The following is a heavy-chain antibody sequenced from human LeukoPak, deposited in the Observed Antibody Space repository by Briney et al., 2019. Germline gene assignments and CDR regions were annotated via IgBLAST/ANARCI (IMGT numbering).Heavy chain of an antibody. V-gene: IGHV4-59*01. J-gene: IGHJ4*02. Sequence: PSETLSLTCTASGGSISSYYWSWIRQPPGKGLEWIGYIYYSGSTNYNPSLKSRVTISVDTPKNQFSLKLSSVTAADTAVYYCARGGSYGSHFDYWGQGTLVTVSS. CDR2: IYYSGST. CDR1: GGSISSYY. CDR3: ARGGSYGSHFDY. D-gene: IGHD1-26*01.